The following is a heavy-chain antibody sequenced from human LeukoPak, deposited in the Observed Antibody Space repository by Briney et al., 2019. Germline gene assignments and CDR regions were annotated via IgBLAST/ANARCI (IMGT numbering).Heavy chain of an antibody. CDR2: IYPSDSDT. D-gene: IGHD3-22*01. CDR3: AKLSSHYSDTSVYYYGYSHH. CDR1: GSGFTSYW. V-gene: IGHV5-51*01. J-gene: IGHJ1*01. Sequence: GASLKISCKGSGSGFTSYWIGRVRQMPGKGLEWMGIIYPSDSDTRYSPSFQGQVTISADKSISTAYLQWSSLKASDTAMYYCAKLSSHYSDTSVYYYGYSHHWGQGTLVTVSS.